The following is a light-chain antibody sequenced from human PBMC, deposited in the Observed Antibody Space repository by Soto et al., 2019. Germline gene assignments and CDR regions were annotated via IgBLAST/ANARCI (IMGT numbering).Light chain of an antibody. CDR3: QQYYNTPLT. V-gene: IGKV4-1*01. Sequence: DIVMTQSPDSLAVSLGERATINCKSSQSILHSANNENFLAWYQQKAGQPPTLLLYWASTRESGIPDRFSGSGSGTDFTLTISSLQAEDVAVYYCQQYYNTPLTFGGGTKVEIK. CDR1: QSILHSANNENF. CDR2: WAS. J-gene: IGKJ4*01.